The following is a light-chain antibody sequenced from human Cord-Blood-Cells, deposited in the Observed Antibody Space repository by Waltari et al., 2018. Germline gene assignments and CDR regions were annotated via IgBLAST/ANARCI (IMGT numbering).Light chain of an antibody. V-gene: IGLV2-14*03. CDR3: SSYTSSSTWV. CDR2: DVS. CDR1: SSDVGGYNY. J-gene: IGLJ3*02. Sequence: QSALTQPASVSGSPGQSLTISCTGTSSDVGGYNYVSWYQQHPGKPPKLLIYDVSNRPSGVSNRFSGSKSGNTASLTISGLQAEDEADYYCSSYTSSSTWVFGGGTKLIVL.